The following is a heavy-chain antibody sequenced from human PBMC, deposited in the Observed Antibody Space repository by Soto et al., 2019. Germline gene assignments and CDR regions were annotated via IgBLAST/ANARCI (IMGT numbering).Heavy chain of an antibody. J-gene: IGHJ2*01. V-gene: IGHV3-30*03. CDR2: ISYDGKQT. D-gene: IGHD3-16*01. Sequence: GGSLRLSCGAPGVTFKDHGTHWVRQTPGKGLEWVAVISYDGKQTYYADSVKGRFTISKDKSKRTLYLQMDSLRVDDTAVYYCARDGWGSNWYFEIWGRGTLVTVSS. CDR1: GVTFKDHG. CDR3: ARDGWGSNWYFEI.